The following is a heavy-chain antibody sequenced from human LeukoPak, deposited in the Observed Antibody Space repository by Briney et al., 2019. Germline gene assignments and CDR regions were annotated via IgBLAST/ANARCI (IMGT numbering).Heavy chain of an antibody. J-gene: IGHJ4*02. Sequence: GGSLKLSCAASGFTFSGSAMPWVRQASGKGLEWVGRIRSKANSYATAYAASVKGRFTISRDDSKNTAYLQMNSLKTEDTAVYYCTSGSTAMNDYRGQGTLVTVSS. CDR1: GFTFSGSA. D-gene: IGHD5-18*01. CDR2: IRSKANSYAT. CDR3: TSGSTAMNDY. V-gene: IGHV3-73*01.